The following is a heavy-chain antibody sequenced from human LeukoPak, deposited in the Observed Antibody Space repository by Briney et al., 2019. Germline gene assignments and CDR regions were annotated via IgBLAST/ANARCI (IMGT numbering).Heavy chain of an antibody. Sequence: GESLKISCKGSGYSFTSYWIGWVRQLPGKGLEWMGIIYPGDSDTRYSPSFQGQVTISADRSISTAYLHWSSLKASDTAMYYCAIYYDSSGYFDYWGQGTLVTVSS. CDR1: GYSFTSYW. J-gene: IGHJ4*02. D-gene: IGHD3-22*01. CDR2: IYPGDSDT. V-gene: IGHV5-51*01. CDR3: AIYYDSSGYFDY.